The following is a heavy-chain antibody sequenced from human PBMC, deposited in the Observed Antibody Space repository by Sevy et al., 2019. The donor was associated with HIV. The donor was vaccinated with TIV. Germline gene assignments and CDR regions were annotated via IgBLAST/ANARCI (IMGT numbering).Heavy chain of an antibody. CDR1: GFTFSSYD. J-gene: IGHJ5*02. Sequence: GGSLRLSCTASGFTFSSYDMNWVRQAPGKGLEWVSKISSSGSSIYYADSVKGRFTISRDNSKNTLYLQVNSLRAEDTAVYYCARESREFRFDPWGQGTLVTVSS. V-gene: IGHV3-48*01. D-gene: IGHD3-10*01. CDR3: ARESREFRFDP. CDR2: ISSSGSSI.